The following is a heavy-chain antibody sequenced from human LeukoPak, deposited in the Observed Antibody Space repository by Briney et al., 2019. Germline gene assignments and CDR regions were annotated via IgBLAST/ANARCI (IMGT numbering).Heavy chain of an antibody. D-gene: IGHD6-19*01. CDR3: ARRGIAVAGTLPLIDY. CDR2: INPNSGGT. J-gene: IGHJ4*02. Sequence: ASVRVSCKASGYTFTGYYMHWVRQAPRQGLEWMGRINPNSGGTNYAQKFQGRVTMTRDTSISTAYMELSRLRSDDTAVYYCARRGIAVAGTLPLIDYWGQGTLVTVSS. CDR1: GYTFTGYY. V-gene: IGHV1-2*06.